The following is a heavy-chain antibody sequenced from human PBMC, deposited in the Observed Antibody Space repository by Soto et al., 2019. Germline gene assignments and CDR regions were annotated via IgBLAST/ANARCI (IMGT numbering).Heavy chain of an antibody. J-gene: IGHJ4*02. V-gene: IGHV4-61*08. Sequence: PSETLSLTCTVSGGSISSGDYYWSWIRQPPGKGLEWIGYIYYSGSTNYNPSLKSRVTISVDTSKNQFSLKLNSMTAADTAVYYCARHNYGSGSTYFDYWGQGTLVTVS. CDR2: IYYSGST. CDR3: ARHNYGSGSTYFDY. D-gene: IGHD3-10*01. CDR1: GGSISSGDYY.